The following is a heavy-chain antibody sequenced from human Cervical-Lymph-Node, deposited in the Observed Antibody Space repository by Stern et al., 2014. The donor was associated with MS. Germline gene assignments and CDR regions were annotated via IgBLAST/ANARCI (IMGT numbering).Heavy chain of an antibody. Sequence: EVQLVESGGGLVQPGRSLRLSCAASGFTFDDYAMHWVRQAPGKGLEWVSGISWNSGSIGYADSVKGRFTISRDNAKNSLYLQMNSLRAEDTALYYCAKDIAPVTTNYFDYWGQGTLVTVSS. CDR2: ISWNSGSI. CDR1: GFTFDDYA. D-gene: IGHD4-17*01. J-gene: IGHJ4*02. CDR3: AKDIAPVTTNYFDY. V-gene: IGHV3-9*01.